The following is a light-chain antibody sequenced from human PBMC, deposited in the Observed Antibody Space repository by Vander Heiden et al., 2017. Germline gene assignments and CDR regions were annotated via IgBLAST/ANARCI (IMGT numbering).Light chain of an antibody. CDR2: WAS. CDR1: QSVLYSSNNKNY. V-gene: IGKV4-1*01. Sequence: GERATINCKSSQSVLYSSNNKNYLAWYQQKPAQPPKLLIYWASTRESGVPDRFSGSGSGTDFTLTISSLQAEDVAVYYCQQYYSTPLTFGGGTKVEIK. CDR3: QQYYSTPLT. J-gene: IGKJ4*01.